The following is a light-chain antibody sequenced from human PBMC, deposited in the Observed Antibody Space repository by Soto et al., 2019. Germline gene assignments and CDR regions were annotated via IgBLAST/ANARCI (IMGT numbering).Light chain of an antibody. CDR1: QSVSRN. J-gene: IGKJ1*01. CDR3: QQYANWPRT. V-gene: IGKV3-15*01. CDR2: DAS. Sequence: EIVMTQSPATLSVSPGDRATLSCRASQSVSRNLAWHQLKPGQAPRLLIYDASTRATGIPARFSGSGSGTAFTLTISSLQSEDFAIYYCQQYANWPRTFGQGTKVPIK.